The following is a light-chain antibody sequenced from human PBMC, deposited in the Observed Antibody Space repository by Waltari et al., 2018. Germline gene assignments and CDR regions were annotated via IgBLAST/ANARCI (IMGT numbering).Light chain of an antibody. CDR3: DSWDNSGTHDV. CDR2: GNN. V-gene: IGLV3-19*01. Sequence: SSELTQDPAVSVDLGQTVRISCQGDSLRNYYASWYQQKPGQAPVLGVFGNNYRPSGIPERFSGSSSGNTASLTITGAQVEDEADYYCDSWDNSGTHDVFGSGTKLTVL. CDR1: SLRNYY. J-gene: IGLJ6*01.